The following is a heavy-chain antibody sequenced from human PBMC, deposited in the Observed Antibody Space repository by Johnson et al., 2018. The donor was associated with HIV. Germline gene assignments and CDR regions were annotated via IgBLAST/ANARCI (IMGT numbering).Heavy chain of an antibody. Sequence: QVQLVESGGGVVQPGGSLGLSCVASGFTFSRYDMHWVRQAPGKGLEWVAFMGFNGSDEYYADSVRGRFTISRDNSKNTLYLQMNSLRAEDTAVYYCARPPYSGSYYDAFDIWGQGTMVTVSS. CDR1: GFTFSRYD. V-gene: IGHV3-30*02. D-gene: IGHD1-26*01. CDR3: ARPPYSGSYYDAFDI. CDR2: MGFNGSDE. J-gene: IGHJ3*02.